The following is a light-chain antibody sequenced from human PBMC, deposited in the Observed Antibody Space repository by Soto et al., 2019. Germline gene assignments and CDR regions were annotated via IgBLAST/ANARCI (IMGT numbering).Light chain of an antibody. Sequence: QSVLTQSPSASGTPGQRVTISCSGSSSNIGSNTVDWYQQLPGTAPKLLIYSSHQRPSGVPDRFSGPKSGTSASLAISGLQSEDEAYYYCAAWDESLNGFYVFGTGTKVTVL. CDR3: AAWDESLNGFYV. J-gene: IGLJ1*01. CDR2: SSH. V-gene: IGLV1-44*01. CDR1: SSNIGSNT.